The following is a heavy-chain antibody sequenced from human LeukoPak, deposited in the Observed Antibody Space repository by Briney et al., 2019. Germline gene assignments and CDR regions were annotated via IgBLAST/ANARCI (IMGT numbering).Heavy chain of an antibody. J-gene: IGHJ4*02. CDR1: GFTVSSNY. CDR2: IHSGGNT. Sequence: GGSLRLSCAASGFTVSSNYMTWVRQAPGKGLEWVSVIHSGGNTYYADSVKGRFTISRDNSKNTVYLQMNSLRAEDTAVYYCTRDLNSGGSCWGQGTLVTVS. V-gene: IGHV3-53*01. CDR3: TRDLNSGGSC. D-gene: IGHD2-15*01.